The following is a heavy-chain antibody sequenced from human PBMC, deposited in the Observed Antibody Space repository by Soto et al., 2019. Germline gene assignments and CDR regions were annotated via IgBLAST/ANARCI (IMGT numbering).Heavy chain of an antibody. J-gene: IGHJ4*02. CDR2: ITGSGDST. V-gene: IGHV3-23*01. D-gene: IGHD1-26*01. Sequence: EVQLLESGGGLVQPGGSLRLSCAASGFTFSSYAMSWVRQAPGKGLEWVSAITGSGDSTYHADSVKGRFTISRDNSKNTLYLQMNSLRAEDTAVYYCVREDGIVGSTSAFDYWGQGTLVTVSS. CDR3: VREDGIVGSTSAFDY. CDR1: GFTFSSYA.